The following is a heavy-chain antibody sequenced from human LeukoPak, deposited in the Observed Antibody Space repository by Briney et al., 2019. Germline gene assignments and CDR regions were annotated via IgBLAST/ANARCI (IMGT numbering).Heavy chain of an antibody. CDR1: GGSFSGYY. CDR3: ARGIVVVPAAILVIRYYYYYYMDV. D-gene: IGHD2-2*02. Sequence: PSETLSLTCAVYGGSFSGYYWSWIRQPPGKGLEWIGEINHSGSTNYNPSLKSRVTISVDTSKNQFSLKLSSVTAADTAVCYCARGIVVVPAAILVIRYYYYYYMDVWGKGTAVTVSS. CDR2: INHSGST. J-gene: IGHJ6*03. V-gene: IGHV4-34*01.